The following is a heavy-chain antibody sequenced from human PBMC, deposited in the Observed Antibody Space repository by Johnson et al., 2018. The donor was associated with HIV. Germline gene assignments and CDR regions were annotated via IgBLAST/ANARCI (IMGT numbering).Heavy chain of an antibody. CDR1: GFTFSSYA. D-gene: IGHD3-3*01. V-gene: IGHV3-30-3*01. CDR2: ISYDGSNK. CDR3: ARGGVIHDAFDI. Sequence: QVQLVESGGGVVQPGRSLRLSCAASGFTFSSYAMHWVRQAPGKGLEWVAVISYDGSNKYYADSVKGRFTISRDNARNTLYLQLNSLVAEDTAVYYCARGGVIHDAFDIWGQGTMVTLSS. J-gene: IGHJ3*02.